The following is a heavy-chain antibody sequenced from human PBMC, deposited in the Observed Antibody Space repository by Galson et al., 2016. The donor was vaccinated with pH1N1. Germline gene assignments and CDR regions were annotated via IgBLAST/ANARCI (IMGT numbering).Heavy chain of an antibody. J-gene: IGHJ4*02. V-gene: IGHV3-30-3*01. D-gene: IGHD5-18*01. CDR3: ARVRSSGYNYAQQFVD. CDR1: GFTFSIFA. Sequence: SLRLSCAASGFTFSIFAMHWVRQAPGEGLEWVAVISSSGDNIFYADSVKGRFTIPRDSSKNTLYLQMNNLSPEETAFYYCARVRSSGYNYAQQFVDWGQGTLVTVSS. CDR2: ISSSGDNI.